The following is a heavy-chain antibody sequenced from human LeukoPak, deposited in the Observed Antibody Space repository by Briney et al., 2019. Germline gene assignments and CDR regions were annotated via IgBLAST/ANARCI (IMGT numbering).Heavy chain of an antibody. CDR1: GYSFTSYW. V-gene: IGHV5-51*01. J-gene: IGHJ3*02. Sequence: GESLKISFKGSGYSFTSYWIGWVRPMPGKGLEWMGIIYPGDSDTRYSPSFQGQVTISADKSISTAYLQWSSLKASDTAMYYCARQSDLDAFDIWGQGTMVTVSS. D-gene: IGHD2-21*02. CDR2: IYPGDSDT. CDR3: ARQSDLDAFDI.